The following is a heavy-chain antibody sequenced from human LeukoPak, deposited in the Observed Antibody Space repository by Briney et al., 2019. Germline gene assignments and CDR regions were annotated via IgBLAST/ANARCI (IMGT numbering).Heavy chain of an antibody. D-gene: IGHD2-2*01. CDR1: GGTFSSYA. J-gene: IGHJ3*02. V-gene: IGHV1-69*05. CDR3: ASSIVVVPAATTGAFDI. CDR2: IIPIFGTA. Sequence: SVKVSCKASGGTFSSYAISWVRQAPGQGLEWMGGIIPIFGTANYAQKFQGRVTITTDESTSTAYMELSSLRSEDTAVYYCASSIVVVPAATTGAFDIWGQGTMVTVSS.